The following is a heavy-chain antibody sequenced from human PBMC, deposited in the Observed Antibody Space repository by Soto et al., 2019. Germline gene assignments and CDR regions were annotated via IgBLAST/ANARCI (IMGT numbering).Heavy chain of an antibody. V-gene: IGHV4-59*01. Sequence: SETVSLTCTVSGGSISSYYWSWIRQPPGKGLEWIGYIYYSGSTNYNPSLKSRVTISVDTSKNQFSLKLSSVTAADTAVYYCARDLGGRSVNVLRYFDRGGWFDPWGQGTLVTVSS. CDR1: GGSISSYY. J-gene: IGHJ5*02. CDR2: IYYSGST. CDR3: ARDLGGRSVNVLRYFDRGGWFDP. D-gene: IGHD3-9*01.